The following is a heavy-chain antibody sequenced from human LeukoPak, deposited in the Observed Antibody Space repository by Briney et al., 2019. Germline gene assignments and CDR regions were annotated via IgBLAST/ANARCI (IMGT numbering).Heavy chain of an antibody. CDR2: ISSSGSTI. J-gene: IGHJ4*02. D-gene: IGHD3-22*01. CDR3: ARENTYYYDSIDY. Sequence: GGSLRLSCAASGFTFSDYYMSWIRQAPGKGLEWVSYISSSGSTIYYADFVKGRFTISRDNAKNSLYLQMNSLRAEDTAVYYCARENTYYYDSIDYWGQGTLVTVSS. V-gene: IGHV3-11*01. CDR1: GFTFSDYY.